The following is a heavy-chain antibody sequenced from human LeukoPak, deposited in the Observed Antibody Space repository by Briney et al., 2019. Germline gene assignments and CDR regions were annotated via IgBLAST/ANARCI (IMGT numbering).Heavy chain of an antibody. D-gene: IGHD4-17*01. CDR3: ACASYGDYGGDGY. J-gene: IGHJ4*02. Sequence: GGSLRLSCAASGFTFSSYEMNWVRHAPGKGLDWVSYISSSGSTIYYADSVKGRFTISRDNAKNSLYLQMNSLRAEDTAVYYCACASYGDYGGDGYWGQGTLVTVSS. CDR2: ISSSGSTI. V-gene: IGHV3-48*03. CDR1: GFTFSSYE.